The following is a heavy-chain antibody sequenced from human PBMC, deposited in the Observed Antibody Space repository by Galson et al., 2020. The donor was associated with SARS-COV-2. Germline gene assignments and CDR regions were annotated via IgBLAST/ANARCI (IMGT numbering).Heavy chain of an antibody. CDR2: MSYNGHTK. CDR3: ARAEFCGGDCSSRYFQE. J-gene: IGHJ1*01. CDR1: GFTLSAYS. V-gene: IGHV3-30-3*01. D-gene: IGHD2-21*02. Sequence: GGSLRLSCAASGFTLSAYSMHWVRQAPDKGLEWVAVMSYNGHTKYYTDSVKGRFTISRDNSKNTVYLEMNSLRAEDTALYYCARAEFCGGDCSSRYFQEWGQGTLVTVSS.